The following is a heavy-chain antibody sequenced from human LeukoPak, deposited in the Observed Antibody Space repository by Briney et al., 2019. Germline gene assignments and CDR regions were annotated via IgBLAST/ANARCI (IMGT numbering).Heavy chain of an antibody. CDR2: ISSSSTYI. D-gene: IGHD3-10*01. Sequence: GGSLRLSCVASGFPFRSFSMNWVRQAPGKGLEWVSSISSSSTYIYYADSVKGRFTISRDNAKNSLYLQMNSLRVEDTAVYYCVRTMVRGALDYWGQGTLVTVSS. J-gene: IGHJ4*02. CDR1: GFPFRSFS. V-gene: IGHV3-21*01. CDR3: VRTMVRGALDY.